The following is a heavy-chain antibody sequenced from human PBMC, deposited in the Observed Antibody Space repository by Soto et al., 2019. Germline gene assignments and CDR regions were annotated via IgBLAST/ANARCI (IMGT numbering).Heavy chain of an antibody. CDR1: GFTFSSYW. Sequence: AVGSLRLSCAASGFTFSSYWMHWVRQAPGKGLVWVSRINSDGSSTSYADSVKGRFTISRDNAKNTLYLQMNSLRAEDTAVYYCAREESSSSGPSWSLSYYYGMDVWGQGTTVTVS. D-gene: IGHD6-6*01. CDR3: AREESSSSGPSWSLSYYYGMDV. V-gene: IGHV3-74*01. J-gene: IGHJ6*02. CDR2: INSDGSST.